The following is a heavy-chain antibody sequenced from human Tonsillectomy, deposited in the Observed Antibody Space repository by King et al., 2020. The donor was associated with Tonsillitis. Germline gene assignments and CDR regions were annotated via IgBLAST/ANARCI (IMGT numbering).Heavy chain of an antibody. CDR2: FYWKDDK. Sequence: ITLKESGPTLVKPTQTLTLTCTFSEFSLSTNGVAVGWLRQPPGKALEWLALFYWKDDKRYSPSLRSRLTITKDTSKNQVVLTMTNMDPVDTATYYCARYLFRYFDYWGQGTLVTVSS. CDR1: EFSLSTNGVA. V-gene: IGHV2-5*01. J-gene: IGHJ4*02. CDR3: ARYLFRYFDY. D-gene: IGHD2-21*01.